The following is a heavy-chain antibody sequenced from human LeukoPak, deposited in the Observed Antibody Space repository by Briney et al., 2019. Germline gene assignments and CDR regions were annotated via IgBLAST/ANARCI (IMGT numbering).Heavy chain of an antibody. D-gene: IGHD6-13*01. CDR3: ARDYRSSWYPTRPPTDAFDI. CDR1: VGSISSGGYY. Sequence: SETLSLTCTVSVGSISSGGYYWSWIRQHPGKGLEWIGYIYYSGSTYYNPSLKSRVTIAVDTTKKQFSLKLSSVTAADTGVYYCARDYRSSWYPTRPPTDAFDIWSQGTMVTVSS. J-gene: IGHJ3*02. V-gene: IGHV4-31*03. CDR2: IYYSGST.